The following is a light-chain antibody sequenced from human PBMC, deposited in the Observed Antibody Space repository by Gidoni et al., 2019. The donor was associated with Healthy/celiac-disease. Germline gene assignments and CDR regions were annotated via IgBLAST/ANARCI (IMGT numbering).Light chain of an antibody. CDR3: QQSYSTPLT. V-gene: IGKV1-39*01. J-gene: IGKJ4*01. CDR1: QSISSY. CDR2: AAS. Sequence: IHMPQSPSSLSASVGDRVTITCRASQSISSYLNWYQQKPGKAPTHLIYAASSLQSGVPSRFSGSGSGTELTRTISSLQREDVATYECQQSYSTPLTFGGGTKVEIK.